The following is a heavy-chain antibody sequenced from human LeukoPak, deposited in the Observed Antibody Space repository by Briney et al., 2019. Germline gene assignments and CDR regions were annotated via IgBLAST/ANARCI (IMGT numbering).Heavy chain of an antibody. V-gene: IGHV4-34*01. D-gene: IGHD5-24*01. Sequence: PSETLSLTCAVYGGSFSGYYWSWIRQPPGKGLEWIGEINHSGSTNYNPSLESRVTISVDTAKNQFSLRLSSVTAADTAIYYCARDAEMALDYWGQGTLVTVSS. CDR1: GGSFSGYY. J-gene: IGHJ4*02. CDR3: ARDAEMALDY. CDR2: INHSGST.